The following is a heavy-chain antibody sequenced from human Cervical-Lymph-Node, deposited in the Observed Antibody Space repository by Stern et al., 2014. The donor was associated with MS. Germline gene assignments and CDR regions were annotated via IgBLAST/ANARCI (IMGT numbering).Heavy chain of an antibody. CDR3: ASTYYYDTSGYYYGAYSYGMDV. CDR2: IIPMFGEE. Sequence: QVQLVQSGAEVKKPGSSVKVSCKASGNTFSSYVLSWVRQAPGQGLEWMGGIIPMFGEENYAQKFQGRGPITADESTTTVFMGLSSLRSEDTAVYYCASTYYYDTSGYYYGAYSYGMDVWGQGTTVTVSS. D-gene: IGHD3-22*01. V-gene: IGHV1-69*01. CDR1: GNTFSSYV. J-gene: IGHJ6*02.